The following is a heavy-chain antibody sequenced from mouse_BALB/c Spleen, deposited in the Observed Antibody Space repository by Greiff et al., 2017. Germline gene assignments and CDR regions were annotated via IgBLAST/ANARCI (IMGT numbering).Heavy chain of an antibody. V-gene: IGHV1-77*01. Sequence: QVQLKESGPELVKPGASVKMSCKASGYTFTDYVISWVKQRTGQGLEWIGEIYPGSGSTYYNEKFKGKATLTADKSSNTAYMQLSSLTSEDSAVYFCARRDYGSSFYAMDYWGQGTSVTVSS. CDR1: GYTFTDYV. CDR2: IYPGSGST. D-gene: IGHD1-1*01. CDR3: ARRDYGSSFYAMDY. J-gene: IGHJ4*01.